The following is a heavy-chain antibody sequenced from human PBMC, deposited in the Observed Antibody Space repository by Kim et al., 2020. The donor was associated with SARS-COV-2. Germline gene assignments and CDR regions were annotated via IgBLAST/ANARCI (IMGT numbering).Heavy chain of an antibody. V-gene: IGHV1-18*01. Sequence: ASVKVSCKASGYTFTSYGISWVRQAPGQGLEWMGWISAYNGNTNYAQKLQGRVTMTTDTSTSTAYMELRSLRSDDTAVYYCARDVNYYGSGSYYRYYFDYWGQGTLVTVSS. D-gene: IGHD3-10*01. CDR1: GYTFTSYG. CDR2: ISAYNGNT. J-gene: IGHJ4*02. CDR3: ARDVNYYGSGSYYRYYFDY.